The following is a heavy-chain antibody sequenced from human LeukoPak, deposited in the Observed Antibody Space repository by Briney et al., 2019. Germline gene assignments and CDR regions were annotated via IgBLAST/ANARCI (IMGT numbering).Heavy chain of an antibody. CDR3: ARAWELPYFDY. J-gene: IGHJ4*02. D-gene: IGHD1-26*01. Sequence: GGSLRLSCAASGFTFSSYSMNWARQAPGKGLEWVSYISSSSSTIYYADSVKGRFTISRDNAKNSLYLQMNSLRTEDTAVYYCARAWELPYFDYWGQGTLVTVSS. V-gene: IGHV3-48*01. CDR2: ISSSSSTI. CDR1: GFTFSSYS.